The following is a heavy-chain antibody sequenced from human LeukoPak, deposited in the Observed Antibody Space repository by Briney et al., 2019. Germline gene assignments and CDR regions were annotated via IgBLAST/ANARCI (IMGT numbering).Heavy chain of an antibody. D-gene: IGHD3-22*01. CDR2: ISGSGGST. CDR3: AKHYYYDSSGYYLVGHY. V-gene: IGHV3-23*01. CDR1: GFTFSSYG. J-gene: IGHJ4*02. Sequence: GGSLRLSCSASGFTFSSYGMSWVRQAPGKGLEWVSAISGSGGSTYYADSVKGRFTISRDNSKNTLYLQMNSLRAEDTAVYYCAKHYYYDSSGYYLVGHYWGQGTLVTVSS.